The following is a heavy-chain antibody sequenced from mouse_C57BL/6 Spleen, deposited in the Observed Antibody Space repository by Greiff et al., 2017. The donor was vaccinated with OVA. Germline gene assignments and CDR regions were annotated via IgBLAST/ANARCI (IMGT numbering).Heavy chain of an antibody. Sequence: VQLQQSGAELVRPGTSVKVSCKASGYAFTNYLLEWVKQRPGLGLEWIGVINPGSGGTNYNEKFKGKATLTADKSSSTAYMQLSSLTSEDSAVYFCARSLYYRIDYWGQGTTLTVSS. CDR1: GYAFTNYL. V-gene: IGHV1-54*01. D-gene: IGHD2-14*01. J-gene: IGHJ2*01. CDR2: INPGSGGT. CDR3: ARSLYYRIDY.